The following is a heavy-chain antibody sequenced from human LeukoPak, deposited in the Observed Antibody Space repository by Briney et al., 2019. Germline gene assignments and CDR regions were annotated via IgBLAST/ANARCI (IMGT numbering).Heavy chain of an antibody. CDR3: ARQGSSSSLWFDP. CDR2: IYPGDSDT. V-gene: IGHV5-51*01. D-gene: IGHD6-6*01. Sequence: GESLKISCKGSGYSFTSYWIGWVRQMPGKGLEWMGIIYPGDSDTKYSPSFQGQVTISADMSIRTAYLQWSSLKALDTAMYYCARQGSSSSLWFDPWGQGTLVTVSS. CDR1: GYSFTSYW. J-gene: IGHJ5*02.